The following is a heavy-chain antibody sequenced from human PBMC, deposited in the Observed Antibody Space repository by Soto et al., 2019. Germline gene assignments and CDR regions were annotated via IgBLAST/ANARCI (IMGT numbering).Heavy chain of an antibody. V-gene: IGHV1-69*13. Sequence: GASVKVSCKASGGTFSSYAISWVRQAPGQGLEWMGGIIPIFGTANYAQKFQGRVTITADESTSTAYMVLSSLRSEDTAVYYCASYVVGCSGGSCYRYYYYGMDVWGQGTTVTVSS. CDR1: GGTFSSYA. CDR3: ASYVVGCSGGSCYRYYYYGMDV. J-gene: IGHJ6*02. CDR2: IIPIFGTA. D-gene: IGHD2-15*01.